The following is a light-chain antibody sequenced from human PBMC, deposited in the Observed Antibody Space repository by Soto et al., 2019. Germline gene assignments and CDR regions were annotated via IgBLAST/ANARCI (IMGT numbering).Light chain of an antibody. CDR3: HQYGGSPQT. CDR2: GAS. V-gene: IGKV3-20*01. Sequence: EIVLTQAPGTLSLSPGERATLSCRASQSVSNYLAWYQRTPGQAPRLLIYGASSRATGIPDRFSGSGSGTDFTLTISRLEPEDFAVYYCHQYGGSPQTFGQGTKVDIK. CDR1: QSVSNY. J-gene: IGKJ1*01.